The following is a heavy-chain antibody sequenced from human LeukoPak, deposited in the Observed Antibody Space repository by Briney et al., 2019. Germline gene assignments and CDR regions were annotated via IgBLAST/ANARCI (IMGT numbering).Heavy chain of an antibody. CDR1: GFTFSSYG. D-gene: IGHD6-13*01. CDR2: ISYDGSNK. J-gene: IGHJ5*02. CDR3: ARDRLIPYSSSWYGGWNWFDP. V-gene: IGHV3-30*03. Sequence: PGGSLRLSCAASGFTFSSYGMHWVRQAPGKGLEWVAVISYDGSNKYYADSVKGRFTISRDNSKNTLYLQMNSLRAEDTAVYYCARDRLIPYSSSWYGGWNWFDPWGQGTLVTVSS.